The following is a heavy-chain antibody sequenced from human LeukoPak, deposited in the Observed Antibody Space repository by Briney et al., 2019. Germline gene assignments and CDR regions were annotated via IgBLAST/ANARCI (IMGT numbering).Heavy chain of an antibody. CDR2: INPSSGGT. CDR3: ARDRHGSPFDF. J-gene: IGHJ4*02. V-gene: IGHV1-2*02. CDR1: GYTFTDYF. Sequence: EASVKVSCKASGYTFTDYFIRWVRQAPGQGPEWMGWINPSSGGTKFAQNFQGRVTMTRDTSISTAYMELSRLRSDDTAVYFCARDRHGSPFDFWGQGTLVTVSS.